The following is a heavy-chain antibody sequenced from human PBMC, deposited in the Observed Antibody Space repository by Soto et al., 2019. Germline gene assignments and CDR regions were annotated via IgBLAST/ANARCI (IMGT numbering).Heavy chain of an antibody. CDR3: AKTRSASGHGMAV. CDR1: VFTLSTYA. Sequence: GGSLRLSCASSVFTLSTYALNCVRHSPGKGLEWVSGINSGGTTYYADSVKGRFTISRDSSKNTLYVQMNALRAEDTAVYYCAKTRSASGHGMAVGGHGTTV. V-gene: IGHV3-23*01. CDR2: INSGGTT. D-gene: IGHD3-10*01. J-gene: IGHJ6*02.